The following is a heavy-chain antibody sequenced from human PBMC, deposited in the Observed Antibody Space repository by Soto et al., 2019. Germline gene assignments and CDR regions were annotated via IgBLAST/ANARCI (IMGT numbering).Heavy chain of an antibody. J-gene: IGHJ6*02. CDR1: GGTFSSYA. D-gene: IGHD2-15*01. CDR3: AGRAACSGGSCYPGPYYYYGMDF. CDR2: IIPIFGTA. Sequence: QVQLVQSGAEVKKPGSSVKVSCKSSGGTFSSYAISCVRQATGQGLEWMGGIIPIFGTAHYAQKFQGRVTITADESKITDYMELSSLSSEDTAVYYCAGRAACSGGSCYPGPYYYYGMDFWGQGTTVTVSS. V-gene: IGHV1-69*01.